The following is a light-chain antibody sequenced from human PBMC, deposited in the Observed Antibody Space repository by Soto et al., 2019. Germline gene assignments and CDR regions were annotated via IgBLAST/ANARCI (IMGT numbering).Light chain of an antibody. V-gene: IGKV3-11*01. CDR1: QSVSSY. J-gene: IGKJ1*01. Sequence: EIVLTQSPATLSLSPGERATLSCGAGQSVSSYLAWYQQKPGQAPRLLIYDASNRATGIPARFSGSGSGTDFTLTISSLEPEDFAVYYCQQRRTFGQGTKV. CDR3: QQRRT. CDR2: DAS.